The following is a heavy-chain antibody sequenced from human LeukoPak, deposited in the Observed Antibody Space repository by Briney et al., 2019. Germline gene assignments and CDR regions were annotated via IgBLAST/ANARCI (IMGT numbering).Heavy chain of an antibody. J-gene: IGHJ4*02. Sequence: SETLSLTCSVSGSSISSYYWSWIRQAPGKGLEWVGYIYYNGSTNYHPCLKNRPTISLDRYHNQFTLYLRYLPAADTAVYYLRRHSSSWYLYYFDFWGQGTLVTVSS. CDR2: IYYNGST. CDR3: RRHSSSWYLYYFDF. CDR1: GSSISSYY. D-gene: IGHD6-13*01. V-gene: IGHV4-59*08.